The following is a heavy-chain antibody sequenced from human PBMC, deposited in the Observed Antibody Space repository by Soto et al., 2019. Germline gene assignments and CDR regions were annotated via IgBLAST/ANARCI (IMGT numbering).Heavy chain of an antibody. V-gene: IGHV3-30*18. J-gene: IGHJ6*02. D-gene: IGHD4-17*01. CDR2: ISYDGTNK. Sequence: QVQLVESGGGEVQPGRSLTISCAASGFTFSTYGMHWVRQTPGKGLEWVAVISYDGTNKFYSDSVKGRFTISRDNFKNTLTLHMNGLRADDTAVYSCAKDLQSYGDYGYYCYGMDVWGLGTRVTVSS. CDR1: GFTFSTYG. CDR3: AKDLQSYGDYGYYCYGMDV.